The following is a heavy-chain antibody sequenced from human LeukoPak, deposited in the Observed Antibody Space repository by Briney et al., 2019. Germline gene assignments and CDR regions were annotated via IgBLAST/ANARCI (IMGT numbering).Heavy chain of an antibody. CDR2: ISAYNGNT. J-gene: IGHJ5*02. D-gene: IGHD2-2*02. Sequence: ASVKVPCKASGYTFTSYGISWVRQAPGQGREWMGWISAYNGNTNYAQKLQGRVTMTTDTSTSTAYMELRSLRSDDTAVYYFARWAGNIVVVPAAIQWFDPWGQGTLVTVSS. CDR3: ARWAGNIVVVPAAIQWFDP. V-gene: IGHV1-18*01. CDR1: GYTFTSYG.